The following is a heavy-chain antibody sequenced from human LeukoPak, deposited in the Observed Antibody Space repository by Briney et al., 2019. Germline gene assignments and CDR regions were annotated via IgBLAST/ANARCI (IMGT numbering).Heavy chain of an antibody. Sequence: ASVKVSCKASGYTFTSYYMHWVRQAPGQGLEWMGIINPSGGSTSYAQKFQGRVTMTRDTSTSIVYMELSSLRSEDTAVYYCARDGEYYYDSSGYYVYWGQGTLVTVSS. D-gene: IGHD3-22*01. J-gene: IGHJ4*02. V-gene: IGHV1-46*01. CDR2: INPSGGST. CDR3: ARDGEYYYDSSGYYVY. CDR1: GYTFTSYY.